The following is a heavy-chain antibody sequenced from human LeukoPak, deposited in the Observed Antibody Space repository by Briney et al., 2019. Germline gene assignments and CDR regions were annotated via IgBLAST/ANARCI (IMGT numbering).Heavy chain of an antibody. D-gene: IGHD6-13*01. V-gene: IGHV3-74*01. J-gene: IGHJ4*02. CDR1: GFSFSAYW. CDR2: ITSDGSTT. CDR3: ARWGIN. Sequence: GGSLRLSCAASGFSFSAYWMSWVRQAPGKGLVWVARITSDGSTTGYADSVKGRFTISRDNAKNTLYLQMNSLRAEDTAVYYCARWGINWGQGTLVTVSS.